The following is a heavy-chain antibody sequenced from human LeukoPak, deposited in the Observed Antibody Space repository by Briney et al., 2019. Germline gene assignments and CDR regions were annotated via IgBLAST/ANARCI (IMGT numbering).Heavy chain of an antibody. CDR1: GFIFTNYF. CDR3: AKQLGYCSDGSCYFPY. V-gene: IGHV3-23*01. CDR2: ISNNGGYT. D-gene: IGHD2-15*01. Sequence: GGSLRLSCAASGFIFTNYFMSWVRQAPGKGLEWVSAISNNGGYTYYADSVQGRFTISRDNSKSTLCLQMNSLRAEDTAVYYCAKQLGYCSDGSCYFPYWGQGTLVTVSS. J-gene: IGHJ4*02.